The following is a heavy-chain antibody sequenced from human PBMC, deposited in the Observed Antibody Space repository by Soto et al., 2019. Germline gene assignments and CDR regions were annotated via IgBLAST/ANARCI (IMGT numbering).Heavy chain of an antibody. V-gene: IGHV1-18*01. CDR2: ISAYDGKT. Sequence: ASVKVSCKASGYTFINFDINWVRQAPGQGLELMGWISAYDGKTTYAEKFQGRVTLTTDTSTSTAYMELRSLRSDDTAIYYCARDPHEFWTSYWFDPWGQGTPVTVSS. CDR1: GYTFINFD. D-gene: IGHD3-3*01. J-gene: IGHJ5*02. CDR3: ARDPHEFWTSYWFDP.